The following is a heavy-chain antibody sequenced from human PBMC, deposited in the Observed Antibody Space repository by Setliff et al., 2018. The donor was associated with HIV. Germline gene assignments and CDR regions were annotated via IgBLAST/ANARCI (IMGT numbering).Heavy chain of an antibody. V-gene: IGHV1-18*01. Sequence: ASVKVSCKASGYSFTNYGISWVRQAPGQGLEWMGWISSYNDNTNYALNLQGRVTMTTDTSTSTAYMELRSLRSADTAVYYCARDDVGYCSGGSCYHLFDTFDIWGQGTVVTVSS. CDR1: GYSFTNYG. CDR2: ISSYNDNT. CDR3: ARDDVGYCSGGSCYHLFDTFDI. J-gene: IGHJ3*02. D-gene: IGHD2-15*01.